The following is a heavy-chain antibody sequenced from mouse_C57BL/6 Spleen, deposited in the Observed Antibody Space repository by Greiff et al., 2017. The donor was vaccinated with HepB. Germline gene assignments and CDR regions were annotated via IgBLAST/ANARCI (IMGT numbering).Heavy chain of an antibody. CDR2: IYPGEGDT. Sequence: QVQLQQSGPELVKPGASVKISCKASGYPFSSSGMNWVKQRPGTGLEWIGRIYPGEGDTNYNGKFKGKSTLTADKSSSTAYMQLSSLTSEDSAVYFCAREKANWDVLDYWGQGTTLTVSS. CDR3: AREKANWDVLDY. CDR1: GYPFSSSG. D-gene: IGHD4-1*01. V-gene: IGHV1-82*01. J-gene: IGHJ2*01.